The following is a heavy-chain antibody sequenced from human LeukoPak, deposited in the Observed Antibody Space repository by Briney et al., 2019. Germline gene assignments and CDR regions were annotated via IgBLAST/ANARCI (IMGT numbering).Heavy chain of an antibody. Sequence: ASVKVSCTASGCTFTSYAMHWVRQAPGQRLEWMGWINAGNGNTKYSQKFQGRVTITRDTSASTAYMELSSLRSEDTAVYYCARVGSTGDAFDIWGQGTMVTVSS. CDR1: GCTFTSYA. D-gene: IGHD5/OR15-5a*01. CDR2: INAGNGNT. V-gene: IGHV1-3*01. J-gene: IGHJ3*02. CDR3: ARVGSTGDAFDI.